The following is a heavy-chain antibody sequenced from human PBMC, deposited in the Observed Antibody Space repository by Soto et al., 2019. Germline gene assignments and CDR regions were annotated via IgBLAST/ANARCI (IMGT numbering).Heavy chain of an antibody. CDR2: LNGGVDGT. V-gene: IGHV1-3*01. Sequence: QVRLIQSGPEMMQPGASVRVSCTASGFTALSYAFHWVRQAPGQGPEWLGWLNGGVDGTSYSQRLKGRVTISRDTSTNTVYLEVKSLTSEDTAVYYCAREVKGVTSFDYWGQGTLVTVSS. CDR3: AREVKGVTSFDY. CDR1: GFTALSYA. D-gene: IGHD3-10*01. J-gene: IGHJ4*02.